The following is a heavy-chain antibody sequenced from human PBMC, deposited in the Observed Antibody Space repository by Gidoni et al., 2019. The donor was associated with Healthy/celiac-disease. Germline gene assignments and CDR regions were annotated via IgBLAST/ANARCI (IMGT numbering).Heavy chain of an antibody. D-gene: IGHD3-3*01. CDR3: ARSYYDFWSGYSTPDYFDY. CDR1: GGSISSYY. J-gene: IGHJ4*02. Sequence: QVQLQESGPGLVKPSETLSLTCTVSGGSISSYYWSWIRQPPGKGLEWIGYIYYSGSTNYNPSLKSRVTISVDTSKNQFSLKLSSVTAADTAVYYCARSYYDFWSGYSTPDYFDYWGQGTLVTVSS. V-gene: IGHV4-59*12. CDR2: IYYSGST.